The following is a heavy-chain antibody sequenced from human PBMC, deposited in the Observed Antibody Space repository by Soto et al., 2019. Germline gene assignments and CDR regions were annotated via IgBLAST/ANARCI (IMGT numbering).Heavy chain of an antibody. CDR1: GYTFTSYP. V-gene: IGHV1-3*01. Sequence: ASVKVSCKASGYTFTSYPMHWVRQAPGQGLEWMGWINAANGDTKYSQKFQGRVTITRDPSAITAYMELSSLRSEDTAVYYCARDWTHYDSSGPGDYWGQRTLVTVSS. D-gene: IGHD3-22*01. CDR2: INAANGDT. CDR3: ARDWTHYDSSGPGDY. J-gene: IGHJ4*02.